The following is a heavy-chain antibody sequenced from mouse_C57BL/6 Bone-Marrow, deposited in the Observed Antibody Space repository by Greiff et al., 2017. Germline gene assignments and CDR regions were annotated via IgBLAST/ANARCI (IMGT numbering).Heavy chain of an antibody. CDR1: GFTFSDAW. V-gene: IGHV6-6*01. D-gene: IGHD4-1*01. CDR3: TRDWGFAY. Sequence: EVKVEESGGGLVQPGGSMKLSCAASGFTFSDAWMDWVRQSPEKGLEWVAEIRNKANNHATYYAESVKGRFTISRDDSKSSVYLQMNSLRAEDTGIYYCTRDWGFAYWGQGTLVTVSA. CDR2: IRNKANNHAT. J-gene: IGHJ3*01.